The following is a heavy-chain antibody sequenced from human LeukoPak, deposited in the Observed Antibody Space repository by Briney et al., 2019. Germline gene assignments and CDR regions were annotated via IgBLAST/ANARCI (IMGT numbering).Heavy chain of an antibody. CDR2: ISWDGTT. V-gene: IGHV3-43*01. CDR1: GFTFEDYT. CDR3: VKDLSYESSGSVFDY. Sequence: GGSLRLSCAASGFTFEDYTMHWVRQAPGKTLEWVSLISWDGTTYYADSVRGRFTISRDNSKNSLYLQMDTLRSEDTAFYFCVKDLSYESSGSVFDYWGQGTLVTVSS. D-gene: IGHD3-22*01. J-gene: IGHJ4*02.